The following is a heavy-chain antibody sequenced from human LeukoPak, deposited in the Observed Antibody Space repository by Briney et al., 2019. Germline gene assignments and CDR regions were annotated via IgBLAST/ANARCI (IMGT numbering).Heavy chain of an antibody. CDR3: ARGPSLGAHLDY. Sequence: NLPETLSLTCTVSGGSISTNYWSWIRQPPGKGLEWIGNIFYSGRNNYNPSLRSRVTMSVDTSKNQFSLKLSSVTAADTAVYYCARGPSLGAHLDYWGQGTLVTVSS. V-gene: IGHV4-59*01. CDR1: GGSISTNY. J-gene: IGHJ4*02. CDR2: IFYSGRN. D-gene: IGHD1-26*01.